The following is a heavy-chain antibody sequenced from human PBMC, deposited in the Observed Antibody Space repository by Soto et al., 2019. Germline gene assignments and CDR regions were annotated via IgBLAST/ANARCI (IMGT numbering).Heavy chain of an antibody. Sequence: QVQLVQSGAEVKKPGASVKVSCKASGYTFTSYAMHWVRHAPGQRLEWMGWINAGNGNTKYSQKFQGRVTITRDTSASTAYMELRSLRSEDTAVYCCASPGTRGDYFAFDIWGQGTMVTVSS. CDR2: INAGNGNT. CDR1: GYTFTSYA. J-gene: IGHJ3*02. D-gene: IGHD4-17*01. CDR3: ASPGTRGDYFAFDI. V-gene: IGHV1-3*01.